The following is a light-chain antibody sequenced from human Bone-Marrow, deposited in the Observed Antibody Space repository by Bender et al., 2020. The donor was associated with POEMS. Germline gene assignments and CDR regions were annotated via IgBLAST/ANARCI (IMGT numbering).Light chain of an antibody. CDR2: EVS. J-gene: IGLJ2*01. CDR1: GSDVGGHNY. CDR3: SSYANSYTFAVV. V-gene: IGLV2-8*01. Sequence: QSALTQPPAASGSPGQSVTISCTGTGSDVGGHNYVSWFQKHPGKAPRLIIYEVSKRPSGVPDRFSGSKSGNTASLTVSGLQAEDEADYYCSSYANSYTFAVVFGGGTKLTVL.